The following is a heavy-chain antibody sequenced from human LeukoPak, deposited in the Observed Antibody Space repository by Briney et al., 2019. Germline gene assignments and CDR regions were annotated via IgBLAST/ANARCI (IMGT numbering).Heavy chain of an antibody. D-gene: IGHD5-24*01. CDR3: ARLGRWPYYFDY. CDR1: GGSISSYY. J-gene: IGHJ4*02. CDR2: IYYSGST. Sequence: SETLTLTCTVSGGSISSYYWSWIRQPPGKGLEWIGYIYYSGSTNYNPSLKSRVTISVDTSKNQFSLKLSSVTAADTAVYYCARLGRWPYYFDYWGQGTLVTVSS. V-gene: IGHV4-59*08.